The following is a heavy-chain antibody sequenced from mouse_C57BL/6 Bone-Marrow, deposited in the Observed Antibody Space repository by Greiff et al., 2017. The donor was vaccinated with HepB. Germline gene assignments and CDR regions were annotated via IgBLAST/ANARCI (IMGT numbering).Heavy chain of an antibody. V-gene: IGHV2-2*01. D-gene: IGHD2-4*01. CDR2: IWSGGST. J-gene: IGHJ4*01. Sequence: QVQLKESGPGLVQPSQSLSITCTVSGFSLTSYGVHWVRQSPGKGLEWLGVIWSGGSTDYNAAFISRLSISKDNSKSQVFFKMNSLQADDTAIYYCARNRGSTMIKDAMDYWGQGTSVTVSS. CDR3: ARNRGSTMIKDAMDY. CDR1: GFSLTSYG.